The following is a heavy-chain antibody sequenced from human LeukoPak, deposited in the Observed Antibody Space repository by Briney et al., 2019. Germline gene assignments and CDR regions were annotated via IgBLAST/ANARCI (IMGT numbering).Heavy chain of an antibody. CDR2: IRYDGSNK. D-gene: IGHD1-26*01. Sequence: GGSLRLSCAASGFTFSRYGMHWVRQAPGKGLEWVAFIRYDGSNKYYADSVKGRFTISRDNSKNTLYLQMNSLRAEDTAVYYCAKVRGALYFFDYWGQGALVTVSS. J-gene: IGHJ4*02. V-gene: IGHV3-30*02. CDR1: GFTFSRYG. CDR3: AKVRGALYFFDY.